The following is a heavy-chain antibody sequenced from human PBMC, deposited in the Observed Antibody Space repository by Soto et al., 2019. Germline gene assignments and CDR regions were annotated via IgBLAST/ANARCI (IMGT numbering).Heavy chain of an antibody. D-gene: IGHD6-13*01. J-gene: IGHJ6*03. V-gene: IGHV3-13*01. CDR2: IGTAGDT. CDR3: ARGWLATGGSLSYMDV. CDR1: GFTFSSYD. Sequence: GGSLRLSCAASGFTFSSYDMHWVRQATGKGLEWVSAIGTAGDTYYPGSVKGRFTISRENAKNSLYLQMNSLRAEDTAVYYCARGWLATGGSLSYMDVWGKGTTVTVSS.